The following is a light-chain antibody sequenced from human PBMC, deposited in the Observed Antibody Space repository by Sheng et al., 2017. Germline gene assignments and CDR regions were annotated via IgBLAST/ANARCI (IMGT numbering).Light chain of an antibody. V-gene: IGKV3-20*01. CDR3: QQYGSSSWT. J-gene: IGKJ1*01. CDR2: DAS. CDR1: QSVSSSY. Sequence: EIVLTQSPGTLSLSPGERATLSCRASQSVSSSYLAWFQQKPGQAPRLLIYDASSRATGIPDRFSGSGSGTDFTLTISRLEPEDFAVYYCQQYGSSSWTFGQGTKVEFK.